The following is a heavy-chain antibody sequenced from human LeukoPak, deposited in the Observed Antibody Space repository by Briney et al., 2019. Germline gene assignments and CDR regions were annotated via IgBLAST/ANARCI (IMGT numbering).Heavy chain of an antibody. Sequence: PGGSLRLSCAASGFTVSSNYMSWVRQAPGKGLEWVSVIYSGGSTYYADSVKGRFTISRDNSKNTLYLQMNSLRAEDTAVYYCANGGGNSFGLFDYWGQGTLVTVSS. V-gene: IGHV3-53*01. CDR1: GFTVSSNY. J-gene: IGHJ4*02. CDR3: ANGGGNSFGLFDY. D-gene: IGHD4-23*01. CDR2: IYSGGST.